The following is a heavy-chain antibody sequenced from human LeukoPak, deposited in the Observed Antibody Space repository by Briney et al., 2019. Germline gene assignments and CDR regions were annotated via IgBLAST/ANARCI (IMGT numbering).Heavy chain of an antibody. CDR1: GGPISSGDYY. V-gene: IGHV4-30-4*08. D-gene: IGHD3-22*01. CDR2: IYYSGST. J-gene: IGHJ4*02. CDR3: ARDGGSDSSGYHY. Sequence: SETLSLTCTVSGGPISSGDYYWSWIRQPPGKGLEWIGYIYYSGSTYYNPSLKSRVTISVDTSKNQFSLKLSSVTAADTAVYYCARDGGSDSSGYHYWGQGTLVTVSS.